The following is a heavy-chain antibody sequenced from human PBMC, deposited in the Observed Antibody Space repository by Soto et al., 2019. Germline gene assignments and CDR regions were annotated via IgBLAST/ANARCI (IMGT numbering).Heavy chain of an antibody. J-gene: IGHJ2*01. V-gene: IGHV3-48*02. Sequence: EVQLVESGGGLVQPGGSLRLSCAASGFTFSNYSMNWVRQAPGKGLEWVSYISRSSNTIYYADSVEGRFTISRDNAKNSLYLQMNSRRDEDMAVYYCARRGGPGYFDLWGRGTLVTVSS. CDR2: ISRSSNTI. CDR3: ARRGGPGYFDL. D-gene: IGHD3-10*01. CDR1: GFTFSNYS.